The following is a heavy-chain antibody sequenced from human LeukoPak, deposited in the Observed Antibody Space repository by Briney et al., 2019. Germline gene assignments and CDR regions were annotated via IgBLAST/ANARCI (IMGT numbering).Heavy chain of an antibody. CDR1: GGSISSSSYY. CDR3: ARGPYSYDSSGAFDI. CDR2: IYYSGST. V-gene: IGHV4-39*07. Sequence: SETLSLTCTVSGGSISSSSYYWGWIRQPPGKGLEWIGSIYYSGSTNYNPSLKSRVTISVDTSKNQFSLKLSSVTAADTAVYFCARGPYSYDSSGAFDIWGQGSMVTVSS. J-gene: IGHJ3*02. D-gene: IGHD3-22*01.